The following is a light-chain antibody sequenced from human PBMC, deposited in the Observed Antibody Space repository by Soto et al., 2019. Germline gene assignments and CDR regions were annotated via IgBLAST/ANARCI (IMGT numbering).Light chain of an antibody. V-gene: IGKV3-20*01. CDR2: AAS. J-gene: IGKJ2*01. CDR3: QQHRSSPPGYS. Sequence: EIVLTQSPGTLSLSPGDRATLSCRASQSVSSSFLAWYQQKPGQTPRLLIYAASSRATGIPDRFSGSGSGTDFTLTINRLEPADFAVYYCQQHRSSPPGYSFGQGTRLEIK. CDR1: QSVSSSF.